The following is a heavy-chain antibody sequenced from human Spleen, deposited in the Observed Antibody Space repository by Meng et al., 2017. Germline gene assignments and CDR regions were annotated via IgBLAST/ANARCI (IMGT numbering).Heavy chain of an antibody. J-gene: IGHJ4*02. CDR2: IYPGDSDT. CDR1: GYSFTSYW. CDR3: ARLEGVRITMVRGGYYFDY. D-gene: IGHD3-10*01. Sequence: GESLKISCKGSGYSFTSYWIGCVRQMPGKALEWMGIIYPGDSDTRYSPSFQGQITISADKSISTAYLQWSSLKASDTAMYYCARLEGVRITMVRGGYYFDYWGQGTLVTVSS. V-gene: IGHV5-51*01.